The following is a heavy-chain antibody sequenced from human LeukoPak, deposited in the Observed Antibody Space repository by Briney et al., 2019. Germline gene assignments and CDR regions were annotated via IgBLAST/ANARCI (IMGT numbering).Heavy chain of an antibody. Sequence: ASVKVSCKASGYTFTSYYMHWVRQAPGQGLEWMGWINPNSGGTNYAQKFQGRVTMTRDTSISTAYMELSRLRSDDTAVYYCARDRAPIFGVVANWFDPWGQGTLVTVSS. J-gene: IGHJ5*02. CDR1: GYTFTSYY. CDR3: ARDRAPIFGVVANWFDP. V-gene: IGHV1-2*02. D-gene: IGHD3-3*01. CDR2: INPNSGGT.